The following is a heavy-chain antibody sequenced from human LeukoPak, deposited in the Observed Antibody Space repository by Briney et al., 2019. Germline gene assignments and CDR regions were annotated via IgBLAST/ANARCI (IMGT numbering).Heavy chain of an antibody. CDR1: GGSISSYY. CDR2: IYYSGST. J-gene: IGHJ3*02. CDR3: ARHAEVGATGYDI. Sequence: SETLSLTCTVSGGSISSYYWSWIRQPPGKGLEWIGYIYYSGSTNYNPSLKSRVTISVDTSKNQFSLKLSSVTAADTAVYYCARHAEVGATGYDIWGQGTMVTVSS. D-gene: IGHD1-26*01. V-gene: IGHV4-59*08.